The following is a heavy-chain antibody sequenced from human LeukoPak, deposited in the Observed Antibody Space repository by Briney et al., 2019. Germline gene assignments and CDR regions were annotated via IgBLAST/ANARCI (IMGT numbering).Heavy chain of an antibody. J-gene: IGHJ4*02. CDR2: IYSAGHT. Sequence: GGSLRLSCAASGFIISSNYMSWVRQAPGKGLEWVSVIYSAGHTYYADSVKGRFTVSRDDSKNTLFLQMNDLRAEDTAEYYCASGSSGYLQGYYYFDYWGQGTLVTVSS. D-gene: IGHD5-12*01. CDR3: ASGSSGYLQGYYYFDY. CDR1: GFIISSNY. V-gene: IGHV3-53*01.